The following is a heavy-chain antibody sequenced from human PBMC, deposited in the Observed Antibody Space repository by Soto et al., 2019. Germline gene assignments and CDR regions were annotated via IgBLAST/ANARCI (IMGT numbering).Heavy chain of an antibody. D-gene: IGHD6-6*01. CDR3: ARELKQLADYYYYYYMDV. V-gene: IGHV1-8*01. CDR1: GYTFTSYD. CDR2: MNPNSGNT. Sequence: ASVKVSCKASGYTFTSYDINWVRQATGQGLEWMGWMNPNSGNTGYAQKFQGRVTMTRNTSISTAYMELSSLRSEDTAVYYCARELKQLADYYYYYYMDVWGKGTTVTVSS. J-gene: IGHJ6*03.